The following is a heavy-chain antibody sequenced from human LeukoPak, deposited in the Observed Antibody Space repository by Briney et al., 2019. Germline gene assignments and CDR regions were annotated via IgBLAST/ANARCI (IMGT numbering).Heavy chain of an antibody. J-gene: IGHJ4*02. V-gene: IGHV3-30*02. CDR2: TRSDGKSK. CDR3: VQDFDWSFGY. Sequence: GGSLRLSCAASGFIFHSYGMHWVRQAPGKGLEWVAFTRSDGKSKYYVDSVKGRFTISRDNSKNTLDLQMNSLRLEDTAIYYCVQDFDWSFGYWGQGTLVTVSS. D-gene: IGHD3-9*01. CDR1: GFIFHSYG.